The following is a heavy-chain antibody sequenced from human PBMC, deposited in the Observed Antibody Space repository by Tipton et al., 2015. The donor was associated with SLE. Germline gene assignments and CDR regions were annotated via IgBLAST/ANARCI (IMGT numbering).Heavy chain of an antibody. CDR1: GGSFSGYH. V-gene: IGHV4-34*01. D-gene: IGHD6-6*01. CDR2: VYHSGRT. CDR3: AIVPDY. Sequence: TLSLTCAVYGGSFSGYHWTWIRQPPGKGLEWIGEVYHSGRTDSNPSLKSRVTISVDTSKNQFSLNLTSVTAADTAVYYCAIVPDYWGQGTLVTVSS. J-gene: IGHJ4*02.